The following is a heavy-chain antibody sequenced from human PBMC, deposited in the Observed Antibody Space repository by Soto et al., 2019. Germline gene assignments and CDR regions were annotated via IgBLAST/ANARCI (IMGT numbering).Heavy chain of an antibody. CDR2: FFSDVER. CDR3: ARMDGDYNYYALDV. J-gene: IGHJ6*02. CDR1: GFSLSNGRMG. V-gene: IGHV2-26*01. Sequence: QVTLKESGPVLVKPTETLTLTCTVSGFSLSNGRMGVSWIRQPPGKPLEWLAHFFSDVERSYSASMQSRLTLSTDTSASQVVLTMTNMYPVDTATYYCARMDGDYNYYALDVWGQGTTVTVSS. D-gene: IGHD4-17*01.